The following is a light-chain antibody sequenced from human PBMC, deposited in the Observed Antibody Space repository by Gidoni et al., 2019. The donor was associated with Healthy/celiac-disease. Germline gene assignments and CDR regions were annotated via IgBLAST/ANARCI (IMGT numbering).Light chain of an antibody. CDR1: NIGSKS. CDR3: QVWDTISDHYV. Sequence: SYVLTQPPSVSVAPRKTATITCGGNNIGSKSVHWYQQRPGQAPVLVVYDNSDRPSRIPERFSGSNSANTASLTITRVEAGDEADYYCQVWDTISDHYVFGTGTKVTVL. CDR2: DNS. V-gene: IGLV3-21*03. J-gene: IGLJ1*01.